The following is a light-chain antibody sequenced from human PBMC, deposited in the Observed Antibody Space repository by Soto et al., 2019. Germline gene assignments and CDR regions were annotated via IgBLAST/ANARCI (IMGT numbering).Light chain of an antibody. CDR3: QQYDGSPLS. V-gene: IGKV3-20*01. CDR1: ESVNSTH. CDR2: GAS. J-gene: IGKJ4*01. Sequence: EIELTQFPGTLSLSPGERGTLSCRASESVNSTHLAWYQQKPGQPPRLLIFGASDRATGIPDRFSGSGSGTDFTLTISRLEPEDFAVYYCQQYDGSPLSFGGGTRVELK.